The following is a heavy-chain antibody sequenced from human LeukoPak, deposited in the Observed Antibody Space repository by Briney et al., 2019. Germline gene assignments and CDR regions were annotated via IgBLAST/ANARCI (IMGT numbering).Heavy chain of an antibody. CDR3: ASRRGKLDAFDI. D-gene: IGHD1-7*01. V-gene: IGHV4-59*01. Sequence: SETLSLTCTVSGGSISSYYWSWIRQPPGKGREWIGYIYYSGSTNYNPSLKSRVTISVDTSKNQFSLKLSSVTAADTAVYYCASRRGKLDAFDIWGQGTMVTVSS. CDR2: IYYSGST. J-gene: IGHJ3*02. CDR1: GGSISSYY.